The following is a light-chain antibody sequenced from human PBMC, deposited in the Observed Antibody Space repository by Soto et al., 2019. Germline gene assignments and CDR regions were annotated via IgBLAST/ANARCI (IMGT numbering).Light chain of an antibody. V-gene: IGLV2-14*01. CDR2: EVT. J-gene: IGLJ1*01. CDR3: TSYARSGYV. CDR1: SSDIYDYKY. Sequence: QSALTQPVSVSGSPGQSITISCTGTSSDIYDYKYVSWYQQHPGKAPKLIIYEVTRRPSGVSDRFSGSKSGNTASLTISGLQTEDEGDYYCTSYARSGYVFGTGTKLTVL.